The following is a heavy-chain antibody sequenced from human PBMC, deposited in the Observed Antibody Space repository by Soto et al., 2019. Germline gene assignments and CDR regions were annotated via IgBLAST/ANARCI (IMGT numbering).Heavy chain of an antibody. CDR3: ARPDDWNRDCYYYGMDV. D-gene: IGHD1-1*01. CDR1: GGTFSSYA. CDR2: IIPIFGTA. J-gene: IGHJ6*02. V-gene: IGHV1-69*13. Sequence: GASVKVSCKASGGTFSSYAISWVRQAPGQGLEWMGGIIPIFGTANYAQKFQGRVTITADESTSTAYMELSSLRSEDTAVYYCARPDDWNRDCYYYGMDVWGQGTTVIVSS.